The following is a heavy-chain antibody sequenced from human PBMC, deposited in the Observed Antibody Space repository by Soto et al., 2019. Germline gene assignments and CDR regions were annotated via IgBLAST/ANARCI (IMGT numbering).Heavy chain of an antibody. Sequence: SVKVSCKXSGGTFSSYAISWVRQAPGQGLEWMGGIIPIFGTADYAQKFQGRVTITADESTSTAYMELSSLRSEDTAVYYCARSSIAPRLYYYGMDVWGQGTTVTVSS. D-gene: IGHD6-6*01. J-gene: IGHJ6*02. V-gene: IGHV1-69*13. CDR2: IIPIFGTA. CDR1: GGTFSSYA. CDR3: ARSSIAPRLYYYGMDV.